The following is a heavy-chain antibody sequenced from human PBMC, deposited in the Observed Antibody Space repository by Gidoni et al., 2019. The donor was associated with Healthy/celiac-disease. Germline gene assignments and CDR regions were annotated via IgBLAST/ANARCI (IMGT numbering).Heavy chain of an antibody. CDR3: AKAFPGDYGDYINQFDY. V-gene: IGHV3-30*18. Sequence: QVQLVESGGGVVQPGRSLRLSCAASGFTFSSYGMHWVRQAPGKGLEWVAVISYDGSNKYYADSVKGRFTISRDNSKNTLYLQMNSLRAEDTAVYYCAKAFPGDYGDYINQFDYWGQGTLVTVSS. J-gene: IGHJ4*02. D-gene: IGHD4-17*01. CDR1: GFTFSSYG. CDR2: ISYDGSNK.